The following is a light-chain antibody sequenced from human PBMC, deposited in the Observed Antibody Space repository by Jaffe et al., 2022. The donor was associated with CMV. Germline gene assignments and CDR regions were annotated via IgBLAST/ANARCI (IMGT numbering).Light chain of an antibody. CDR1: SSNIGSNT. CDR3: ATWDDSLTGRV. Sequence: QSVLTQPPSASGPPGQRVTFSCSGSSSNIGSNTVNWYQQLPGTAPKLLIYNNNQRPSGVPDRFSGSKSGASASLAISGLQSEDEADYYCATWDDSLTGRVFGGGTKLTVL. J-gene: IGLJ3*02. V-gene: IGLV1-44*01. CDR2: NNN.